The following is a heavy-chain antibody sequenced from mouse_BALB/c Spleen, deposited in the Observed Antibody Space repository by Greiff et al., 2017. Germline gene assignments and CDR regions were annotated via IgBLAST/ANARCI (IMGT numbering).Heavy chain of an antibody. CDR2: ILPGSGST. J-gene: IGHJ4*01. Sequence: QVQLQQSGAELMKPGASVKISCKATGYTFSSYWIEWVKQRPGHGLEWIGEILPGSGSTNYNEKFKGKATFTADTSSNTAYMQLSSLTSEDSAVYYCARSPYYYAMDCWGEGTSVTVSS. CDR3: ARSPYYYAMDC. CDR1: GYTFSSYW. V-gene: IGHV1-9*01.